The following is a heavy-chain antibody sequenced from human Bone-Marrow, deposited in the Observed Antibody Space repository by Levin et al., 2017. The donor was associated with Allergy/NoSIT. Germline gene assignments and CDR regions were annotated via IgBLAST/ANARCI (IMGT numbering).Heavy chain of an antibody. CDR2: ISAYNRKT. J-gene: IGHJ6*02. CDR3: ARISSNAYYYYGLDV. CDR1: GYTFSDYG. V-gene: IGHV1-18*04. D-gene: IGHD4-11*01. Sequence: ASVKVSCKTSGYTFSDYGISWVRQAPGQGLEWMGWISAYNRKTNYAQNVQDRVTMTTDTSTRTAYMELRSLRFDDTAVYYCARISSNAYYYYGLDVWGQGTTVTVSS.